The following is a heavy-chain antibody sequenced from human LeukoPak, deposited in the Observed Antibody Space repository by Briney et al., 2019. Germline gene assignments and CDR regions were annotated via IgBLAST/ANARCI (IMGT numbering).Heavy chain of an antibody. CDR2: IIPILGIA. CDR1: GGTFSSYA. J-gene: IGHJ5*02. CDR3: ARERVIDWNYGVIGGFAP. Sequence: SVKVSCKASGGTFSSYAISWVRQAPGQGLEWMGRIIPILGIANYAQKFQGRVTITADKSTSTAYMELSGLRSEDTAAYYCARERVIDWNYGVIGGFAPWGQGTLVTVSS. V-gene: IGHV1-69*04. D-gene: IGHD1-7*01.